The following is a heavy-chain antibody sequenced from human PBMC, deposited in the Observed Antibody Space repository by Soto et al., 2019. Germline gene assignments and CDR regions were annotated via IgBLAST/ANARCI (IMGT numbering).Heavy chain of an antibody. CDR3: ARDLGWAFDC. D-gene: IGHD6-19*01. CDR1: GFTFSSFS. J-gene: IGHJ4*02. CDR2: IGGGGRLI. V-gene: IGHV3-48*02. Sequence: EVQLVESGGGLVQRGGSLRLSCAASGFTFSSFSMNWVRQAPGRGLEWISYIGGGGRLISYADSVKDRFAISRDNAQNSLYLQMDSLRDEDTAVYYCARDLGWAFDCWGQGTLVTVSS.